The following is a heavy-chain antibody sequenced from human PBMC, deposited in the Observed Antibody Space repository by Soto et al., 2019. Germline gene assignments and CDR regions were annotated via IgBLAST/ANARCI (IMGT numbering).Heavy chain of an antibody. D-gene: IGHD2-2*01. CDR1: GGTFSSYA. CDR2: IIPIFGTA. V-gene: IGHV1-69*13. J-gene: IGHJ6*02. CDR3: ARVNGRGYCSSTSCHRYYYYYGMDV. Sequence: GASVKVSCKASGGTFSSYAISWVRQAPGQGLEWMGGIIPIFGTANYAQKFQGRVTITADESTSTAYMELSSLRSEDTAVYYCARVNGRGYCSSTSCHRYYYYYGMDVWGQGTTVTVSS.